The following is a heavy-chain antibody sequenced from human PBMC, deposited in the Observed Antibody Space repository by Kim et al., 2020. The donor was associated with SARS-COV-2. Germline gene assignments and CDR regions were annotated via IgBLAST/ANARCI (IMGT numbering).Heavy chain of an antibody. V-gene: IGHV4-31*03. CDR2: IYYSGST. CDR3: AGWGGTSFDY. CDR1: GGSISSGGYY. D-gene: IGHD2-2*01. J-gene: IGHJ4*02. Sequence: SETLSLTCTVSGGSISSGGYYWSWIRQHPGKGLEWIGYIYYSGSTYYNPSLKSRATISVDTSKNQFSLKLSSVTAADTAVYYCAGWGGTSFDYWGQGTLVTVSS.